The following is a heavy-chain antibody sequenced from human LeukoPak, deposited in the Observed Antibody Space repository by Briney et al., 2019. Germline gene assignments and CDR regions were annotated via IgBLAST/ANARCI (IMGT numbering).Heavy chain of an antibody. CDR1: GVSISSYY. CDR3: ARAASYDFWSGPSPLDP. J-gene: IGHJ5*02. D-gene: IGHD3-3*01. V-gene: IGHV4-4*07. CDR2: IYTSGST. Sequence: SETLSLTCTVSGVSISSYYWSWIRQPAGKGLEWIGRIYTSGSTNYNPSLKSRVTMSVDTSKNQFSLKLSSVTAADTAVYYCARAASYDFWSGPSPLDPWGQGTLVTVSS.